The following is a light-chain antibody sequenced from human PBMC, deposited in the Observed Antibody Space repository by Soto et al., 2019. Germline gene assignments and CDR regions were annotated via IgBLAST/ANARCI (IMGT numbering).Light chain of an antibody. J-gene: IGLJ2*01. V-gene: IGLV2-14*01. CDR1: SSDIGGYNY. CDR3: SSYRGINTVV. CDR2: DVS. Sequence: QSALTQPASVSGSPGQSITISCTGTSSDIGGYNYVSWYQQHPGKAPKLMIYDVSNRPSGVSNRFSGSKSGNTASLTISGLQAEDEADYYCSSYRGINTVVFGGGTKLTVL.